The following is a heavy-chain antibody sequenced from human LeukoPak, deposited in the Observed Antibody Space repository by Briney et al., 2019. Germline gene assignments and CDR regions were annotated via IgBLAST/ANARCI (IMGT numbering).Heavy chain of an antibody. D-gene: IGHD3-22*01. CDR3: TKGSSGYFFDL. CDR2: ISNDGGGT. J-gene: IGHJ4*02. CDR1: GFIFNNYG. Sequence: GGSLRLSCAASGFIFNNYGLVWVRQAPGKGLEWVSAISNDGGGTTYADFVKGRFSVSRDNSKNTLFLQMNSLRAEDTALYYCTKGSSGYFFDLWGQGTLVTVSS. V-gene: IGHV3-23*01.